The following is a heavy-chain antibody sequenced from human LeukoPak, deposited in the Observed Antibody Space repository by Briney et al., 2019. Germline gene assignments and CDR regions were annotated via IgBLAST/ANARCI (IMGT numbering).Heavy chain of an antibody. CDR1: GFTFSSYS. Sequence: GGSLRLSCAASGFTFSSYSMNWVRQAPGRGLEWVSSISSSSSYIYYADSVKGRFTISRDNAKNSLYLQMNSLRAEDTAVYYCARDWEVGATGPDDDYWGQGTLVTVSS. V-gene: IGHV3-21*01. J-gene: IGHJ4*02. CDR3: ARDWEVGATGPDDDY. CDR2: ISSSSSYI. D-gene: IGHD1-26*01.